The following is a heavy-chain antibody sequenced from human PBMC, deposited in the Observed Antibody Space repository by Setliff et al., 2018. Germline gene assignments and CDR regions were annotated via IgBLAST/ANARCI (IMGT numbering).Heavy chain of an antibody. CDR3: ARDDSSGYHTTYFDY. Sequence: GASVKVSCKASGSSFSSYTISWVRQAPGQGLEWMGRFIPMEGRADYAQNFQGRVTIIADKSTSTVYMELSSLRSEETAVYYCARDDSSGYHTTYFDYWGQGTLVTVSS. V-gene: IGHV1-69*08. CDR2: FIPMEGRA. D-gene: IGHD3-22*01. J-gene: IGHJ4*02. CDR1: GSSFSSYT.